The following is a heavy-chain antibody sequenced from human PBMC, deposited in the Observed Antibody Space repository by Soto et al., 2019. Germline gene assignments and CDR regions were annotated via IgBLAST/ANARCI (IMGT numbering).Heavy chain of an antibody. CDR1: GDSFSPYV. J-gene: IGHJ3*01. CDR2: VTGSGLST. Sequence: GGSLRLSGVVCGDSFSPYVINWVRQAPWKGLEWVSGVTGSGLSTWYADSVKGRFTISRDNAKNKLFLEMNSLRADDAAVYYCVKSKSGRYFAAFDVCGQWKMVAV. V-gene: IGHV3-23*01. CDR3: VKSKSGRYFAAFDV. D-gene: IGHD3-9*01.